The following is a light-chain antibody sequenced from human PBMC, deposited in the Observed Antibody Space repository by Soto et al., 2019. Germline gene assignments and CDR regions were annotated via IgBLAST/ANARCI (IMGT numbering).Light chain of an antibody. Sequence: QSALTQPASVSGSPGQSITISCTGTSSDVGGYNYVSWYQQHAGKAPKLILYEVSNRPSGVSNRFSGSKSGNTASLTISGLQAEDEADYYCSSYATSSTYVFGTGTKV. CDR3: SSYATSSTYV. J-gene: IGLJ1*01. CDR2: EVS. V-gene: IGLV2-14*01. CDR1: SSDVGGYNY.